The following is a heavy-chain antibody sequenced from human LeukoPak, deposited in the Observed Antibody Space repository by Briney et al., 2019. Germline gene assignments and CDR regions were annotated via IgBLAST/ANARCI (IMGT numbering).Heavy chain of an antibody. V-gene: IGHV4-59*01. J-gene: IGHJ5*02. Sequence: PSETLSLTCTVSGGSISSYYWSWIRQPPGKGLEWIGYIYYSGSTNYNPSLKSRVTISVDTSKNQFSLKLSSVTAADTAVYYCARARLYSNYHWFDPWGQGTLVTVSS. D-gene: IGHD4-11*01. CDR2: IYYSGST. CDR1: GGSISSYY. CDR3: ARARLYSNYHWFDP.